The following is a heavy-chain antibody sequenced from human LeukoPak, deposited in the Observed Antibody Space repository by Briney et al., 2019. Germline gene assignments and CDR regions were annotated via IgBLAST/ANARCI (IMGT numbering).Heavy chain of an antibody. D-gene: IGHD2-21*01. Sequence: GGSLRLSCAASGFTFSSYTMHWVRQAPGKGLEWVAVISYDGSNKYYADSVKGRFTISRDNSKNTLYLQMNSLRAEDTAVYYCTTVGDLDYWGQGTLVTVSS. J-gene: IGHJ4*02. CDR3: TTVGDLDY. CDR1: GFTFSSYT. CDR2: ISYDGSNK. V-gene: IGHV3-30-3*01.